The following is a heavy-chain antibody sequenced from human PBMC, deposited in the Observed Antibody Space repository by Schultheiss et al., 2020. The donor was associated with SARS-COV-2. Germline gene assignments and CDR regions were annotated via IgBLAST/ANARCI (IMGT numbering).Heavy chain of an antibody. J-gene: IGHJ4*02. D-gene: IGHD1-1*01. CDR3: ARGTPTTPFDY. CDR2: ISSSGSTI. V-gene: IGHV3-11*01. Sequence: GESLKISCAASGFTFSDYYMSWIRQAPGKGLEWVSYISSSGSTIYYADSVKGRFTISRDNAKNSLYLQMNSLRAEDTAVYYCARGTPTTPFDYWGQGTLVTVSS. CDR1: GFTFSDYY.